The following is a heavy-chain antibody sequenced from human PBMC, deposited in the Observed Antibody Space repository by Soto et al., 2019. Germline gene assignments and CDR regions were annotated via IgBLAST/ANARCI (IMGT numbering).Heavy chain of an antibody. CDR1: GFTFSSYS. CDR3: ASLSFITGTTD. Sequence: EVQLVESGGGLVKPGGSLRLSCAASGFTFSSYSMNWVRQAPGKGLEWVSTISSSSSYIYYADSVKGRFTISRDNAKNSLYLQMNSLRAEDTAVYYCASLSFITGTTDWGQGTLVTVSS. J-gene: IGHJ4*02. CDR2: ISSSSSYI. V-gene: IGHV3-21*01. D-gene: IGHD1-20*01.